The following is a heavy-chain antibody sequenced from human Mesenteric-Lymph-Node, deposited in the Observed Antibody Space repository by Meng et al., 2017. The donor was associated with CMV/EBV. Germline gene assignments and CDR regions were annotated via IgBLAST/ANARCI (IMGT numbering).Heavy chain of an antibody. J-gene: IGHJ4*02. D-gene: IGHD2-2*01. CDR2: INPWGGST. Sequence: SCKASGYTFTSYYMHWVRQAPGQGLEWMGKINPWGGSTSYAQKFQGRVTMTRDTSTSTVFLYLSSLRSDDTAVYYCAKDEGSSSALDCWGQGSLVTVSS. CDR3: AKDEGSSSALDC. CDR1: GYTFTSYY. V-gene: IGHV1-46*01.